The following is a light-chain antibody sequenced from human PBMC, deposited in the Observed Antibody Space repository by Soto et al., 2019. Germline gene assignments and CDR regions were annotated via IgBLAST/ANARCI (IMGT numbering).Light chain of an antibody. CDR2: DVS. J-gene: IGLJ1*01. V-gene: IGLV2-14*01. CDR3: SSYTSSSTLD. CDR1: SSDVGGYNY. Sequence: SALTQPASVSGSPGQSITISCTGTSSDVGGYNYASWYQQHPGKAPKLMIYDVSNRPSGVSNRFSGSKSGNTASLTISGLQAEDEADYYCSSYTSSSTLDFGTGTKVTV.